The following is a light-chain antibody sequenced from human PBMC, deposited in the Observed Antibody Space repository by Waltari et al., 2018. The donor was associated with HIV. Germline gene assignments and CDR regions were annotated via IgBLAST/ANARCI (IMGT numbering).Light chain of an antibody. CDR1: QTLLYSDGYKY. CDR2: KTS. Sequence: GSISCRSSQTLLYSDGYKYLDWYQQKPGQSPRLLIYKTSNRASGVSDRFSGSASGADFTLRISRVEAEDVGVYYCMQALQGYSFGQGTKLEIK. V-gene: IGKV2-28*01. CDR3: MQALQGYS. J-gene: IGKJ2*01.